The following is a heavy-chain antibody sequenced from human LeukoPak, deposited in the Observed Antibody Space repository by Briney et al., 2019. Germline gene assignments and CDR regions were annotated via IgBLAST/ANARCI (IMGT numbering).Heavy chain of an antibody. CDR1: GGTFSTSA. V-gene: IGHV1-69*04. CDR2: IIPVLNIT. J-gene: IGHJ6*02. CDR3: ARDQGLTAPPPYGLDV. Sequence: ASVKVSCKTSGGTFSTSAITWVGQAPGQGLEWMGRIIPVLNITTYAQRFQGRVTITADTSTSTVYMELSSLRSEETAVYYCARDQGLTAPPPYGLDVWGQGTTVIVSS. D-gene: IGHD5-18*01.